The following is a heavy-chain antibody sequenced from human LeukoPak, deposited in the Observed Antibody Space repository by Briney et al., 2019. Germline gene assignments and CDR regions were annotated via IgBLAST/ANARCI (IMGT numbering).Heavy chain of an antibody. CDR1: GFTFSNYG. CDR3: AREDDWNYEDY. CDR2: IKQDGSEK. V-gene: IGHV3-7*01. D-gene: IGHD1-7*01. J-gene: IGHJ4*02. Sequence: PGGSLRLSCVASGFTFSNYGMHWVRQAPGKGLEWVANIKQDGSEKYYVDSVKGRFIISRDNAKNSLYLQMNSLRAEDTAIYYCAREDDWNYEDYWGQGTLVTVSS.